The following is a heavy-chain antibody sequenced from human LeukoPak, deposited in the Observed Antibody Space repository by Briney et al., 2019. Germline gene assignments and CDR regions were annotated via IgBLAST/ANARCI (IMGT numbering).Heavy chain of an antibody. J-gene: IGHJ6*03. CDR3: ARVVVHYDFWSGYVFYYYMDV. D-gene: IGHD3-3*01. Sequence: SETLSLTCTVSGGSINSSSYYWGWIRQPPGKGLEWIGSIYYSGSTYYNPSLKSRVTISVDTSKNQFSLKLSSVTAADTSVYYCARVVVHYDFWSGYVFYYYMDVWGEGTTVTVSS. V-gene: IGHV4-39*07. CDR2: IYYSGST. CDR1: GGSINSSSYY.